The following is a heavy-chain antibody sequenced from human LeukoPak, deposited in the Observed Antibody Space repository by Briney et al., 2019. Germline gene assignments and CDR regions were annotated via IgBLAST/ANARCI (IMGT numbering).Heavy chain of an antibody. Sequence: GGSLRLSCAASGFTFRSHGMHWVRQAPGKGLEWVAFIRYDGGNKYYADSVKGRFTISRDNFKSTVYLQMNSLRAEDTAVYYCAKVGDLRIYYYHYMDVWGKGTTVTVSS. V-gene: IGHV3-30*02. J-gene: IGHJ6*03. D-gene: IGHD3-10*01. CDR2: IRYDGGNK. CDR3: AKVGDLRIYYYHYMDV. CDR1: GFTFRSHG.